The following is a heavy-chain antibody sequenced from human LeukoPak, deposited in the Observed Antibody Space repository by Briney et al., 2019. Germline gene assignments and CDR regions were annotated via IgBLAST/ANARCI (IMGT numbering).Heavy chain of an antibody. CDR2: ISSSSTI. CDR3: ARDPHSLDY. D-gene: IGHD2-15*01. J-gene: IGHJ4*02. CDR1: GFTFSSSA. Sequence: GGSLRLSCAASGFTFSSSAMNWVRQAPGKGLEWVSYISSSSTIYYADSVKGRFTISRDNAKNSLYLQMNSLRAEDTAVYYCARDPHSLDYWGQGTLVTVSS. V-gene: IGHV3-48*04.